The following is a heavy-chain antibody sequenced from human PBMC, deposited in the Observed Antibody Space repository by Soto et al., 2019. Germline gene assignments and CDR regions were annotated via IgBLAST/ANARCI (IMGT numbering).Heavy chain of an antibody. J-gene: IGHJ4*02. CDR1: GFSLTGSGVG. CDR3: ARLRWSDTGSYYFDY. CDR2: IYWDDDK. Sequence: QITLKESGPTLVKPTQTLTLTCTFSGFSLTGSGVGVGWIRQPPGKALEWLALIYWDDDKRYSPSLKSRLTITTDTSNNPVALPTTNTDAVDTATYYCARLRWSDTGSYYFDYWGQGTLVTVSS. V-gene: IGHV2-5*02. D-gene: IGHD3-3*01.